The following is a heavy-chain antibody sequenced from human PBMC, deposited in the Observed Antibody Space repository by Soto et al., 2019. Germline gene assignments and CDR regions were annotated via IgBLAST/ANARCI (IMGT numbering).Heavy chain of an antibody. J-gene: IGHJ4*02. D-gene: IGHD3-10*01. V-gene: IGHV1-8*01. CDR2: MNPNSGNT. CDR3: ARGGVFFFAAPTNPFDY. Sequence: QVQLVQSGAEVKKPGASVKVSCKASGYTFTSYDINWVRQATGQGLEWMGWMNPNSGNTGYEQKFQGRVTMTRNTSISTAYMELSSLRSEDTAVYYCARGGVFFFAAPTNPFDYGGQGTLVTVSS. CDR1: GYTFTSYD.